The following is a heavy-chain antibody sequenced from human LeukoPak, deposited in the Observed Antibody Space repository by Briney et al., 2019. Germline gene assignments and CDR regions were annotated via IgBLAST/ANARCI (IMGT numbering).Heavy chain of an antibody. J-gene: IGHJ3*02. Sequence: PSETLSLTCSVSGASISSGSNYWGWIRQPPGKTLEWIGRVYTSGSTNYNPSLKSRVTMSVDTSKNQFSLKLSSVTAADTAVYYCARDRYYYDSSGDAFDIWGQGTMVTVSS. CDR1: GASISSGSNY. V-gene: IGHV4-61*02. CDR3: ARDRYYYDSSGDAFDI. CDR2: VYTSGST. D-gene: IGHD3-22*01.